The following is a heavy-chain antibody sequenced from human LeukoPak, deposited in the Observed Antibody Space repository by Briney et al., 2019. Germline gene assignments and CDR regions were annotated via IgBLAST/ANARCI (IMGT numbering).Heavy chain of an antibody. Sequence: SGGSLRLSCAASGFTFSTYEMNWVRQAPGKGLEWVSYISSTGSNIYYADSVKGRFTISRDNSKNTLYLQMSSLRAEDTAVYYCVKSESGSYFGWGQGTLVTVSS. J-gene: IGHJ4*02. CDR1: GFTFSTYE. CDR2: ISSTGSNI. V-gene: IGHV3-48*03. CDR3: VKSESGSYFG. D-gene: IGHD1-26*01.